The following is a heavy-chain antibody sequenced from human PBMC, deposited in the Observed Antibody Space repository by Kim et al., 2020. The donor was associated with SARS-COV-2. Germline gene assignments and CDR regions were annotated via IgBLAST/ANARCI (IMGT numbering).Heavy chain of an antibody. CDR2: IYYSGRT. J-gene: IGHJ3*01. D-gene: IGHD3-3*01. V-gene: IGHV4-39*01. Sequence: SETLSLTCTVSGGSISSSSYYWGWIRQPPGKGLEWIGSIYYSGRTYYNPSLKRRVTISVDTSKNQFYLQLSSVTAADPAFDYFSKHGPLRFFEWLYNDA. CDR3: SKHGPLRFFEWLYNDA. CDR1: GGSISSSSYY.